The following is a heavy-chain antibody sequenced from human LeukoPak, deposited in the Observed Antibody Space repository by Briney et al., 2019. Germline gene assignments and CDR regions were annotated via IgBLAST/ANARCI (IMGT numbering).Heavy chain of an antibody. Sequence: GGSLRLSCAASGFTFSSYAMSWVRQAPGKGLEWVSAISGSGGSTYYADFVKGRFTISRDNSKNTLYLQMNSLRAEDTAVYYCAKVWDSSGWTWIDYWGQGTLVTVSS. CDR1: GFTFSSYA. D-gene: IGHD6-19*01. CDR2: ISGSGGST. V-gene: IGHV3-23*01. J-gene: IGHJ4*02. CDR3: AKVWDSSGWTWIDY.